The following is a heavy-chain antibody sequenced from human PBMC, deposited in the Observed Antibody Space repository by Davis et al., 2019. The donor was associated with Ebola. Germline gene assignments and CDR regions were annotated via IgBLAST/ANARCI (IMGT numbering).Heavy chain of an antibody. CDR1: GYIFTSYP. D-gene: IGHD1-1*01. Sequence: SVQVSCKASGYIFTSYPMHWVRQAPGQRLAWLGWINAGNGNTKYAQKFQGRITVTTDTSTSTAYMEVGSLRSDDTAVYYCARAQFPTTSDHWGQGTLVTVSS. CDR2: INAGNGNT. CDR3: ARAQFPTTSDH. J-gene: IGHJ4*02. V-gene: IGHV1-3*01.